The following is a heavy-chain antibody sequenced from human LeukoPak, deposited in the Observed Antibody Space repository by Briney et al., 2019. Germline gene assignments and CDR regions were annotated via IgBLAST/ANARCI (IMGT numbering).Heavy chain of an antibody. CDR1: GGSISSYY. CDR2: IYYSGST. D-gene: IGHD3-22*01. CDR3: ARAHPSRGYYDSSGYYYPYWYFDL. V-gene: IGHV4-59*01. J-gene: IGHJ2*01. Sequence: SETLSLTCTVSGGSISSYYWSWIRQPPGKGLEWIGYIYYSGSTNYNPSLKSRVTISVDTSKNQFSLKLSSVTAADTAVYYCARAHPSRGYYDSSGYYYPYWYFDLWGRGTLVTVSS.